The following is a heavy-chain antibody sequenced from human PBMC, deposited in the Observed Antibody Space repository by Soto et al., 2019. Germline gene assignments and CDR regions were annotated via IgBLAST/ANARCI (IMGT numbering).Heavy chain of an antibody. CDR3: ARVDPEGGPYFDY. J-gene: IGHJ4*02. V-gene: IGHV4-30-2*01. CDR1: GGSISSGGYS. Sequence: QLQLQESGSGLVKPSQTLSLTSAVSGGSISSGGYSWSWIRQPPGKGLEWIGYIYHSGSTYYNPSLKSRVTISVDRSKNQFSLKLSSVTAADTAVYYCARVDPEGGPYFDYWGQGTLVTVSS. D-gene: IGHD3-16*01. CDR2: IYHSGST.